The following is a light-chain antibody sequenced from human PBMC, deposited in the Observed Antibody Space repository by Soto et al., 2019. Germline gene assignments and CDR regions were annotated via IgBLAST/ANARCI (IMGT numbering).Light chain of an antibody. V-gene: IGKV1-39*01. J-gene: IGKJ5*01. CDR2: AAS. CDR1: ETISTF. Sequence: DIQMNQPPSSLSASVGDRVTMTCRASETISTFLNWYQHKPGKAPKLLIYAASRLQSGVPSRFSGSGSGTDFTLTINGLQPEDFASYYCQQSYSTSPITFGQGTRLEI. CDR3: QQSYSTSPIT.